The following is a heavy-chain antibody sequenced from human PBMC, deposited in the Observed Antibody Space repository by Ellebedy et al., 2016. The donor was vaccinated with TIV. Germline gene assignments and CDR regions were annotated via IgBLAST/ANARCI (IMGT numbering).Heavy chain of an antibody. CDR3: ARDTPGDDIRPDYYYYGMDV. Sequence: SVKVSCXASGGTFSSYAISWVRQAPGQGLEWMGGIIPIFGTANYAQKFQGRVTITADESTSTAYMELISLRSEDTAVYYCARDTPGDDIRPDYYYYGMDVWGQGTTVTVSS. V-gene: IGHV1-69*13. J-gene: IGHJ6*02. CDR2: IIPIFGTA. CDR1: GGTFSSYA. D-gene: IGHD3-9*01.